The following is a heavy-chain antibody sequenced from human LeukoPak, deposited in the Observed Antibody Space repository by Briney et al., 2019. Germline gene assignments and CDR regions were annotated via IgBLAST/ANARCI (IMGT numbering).Heavy chain of an antibody. CDR3: AEDLYSNYGPADY. CDR1: RFTFNSYA. CDR2: IGGSNGIT. Sequence: GGSLRLSCAASRFTFNSYAMSWVRQAPGKGLEWVSVIGGSNGITFYVGSVKGRFTISRDNSKNTLFLQMNSLRDEDTAVYYCAEDLYSNYGPADYWGQGNLVTVSS. D-gene: IGHD4-11*01. V-gene: IGHV3-23*01. J-gene: IGHJ4*02.